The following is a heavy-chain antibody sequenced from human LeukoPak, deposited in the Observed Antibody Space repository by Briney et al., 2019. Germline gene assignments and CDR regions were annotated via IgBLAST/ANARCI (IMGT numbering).Heavy chain of an antibody. V-gene: IGHV4-4*02. CDR3: ARGDLGELPLFDQ. CDR2: IYHSGST. J-gene: IGHJ4*02. D-gene: IGHD3-10*01. CDR1: GGSINSSNW. Sequence: KSSETLSLTSAVSGGSINSSNWWTWVRRPPGKGLEWIGEIYHSGSTNYNPSLKSRVTISVDKSKNQFSLKLSSVTAADTAMYYCARGDLGELPLFDQWGQGTLVTVSS.